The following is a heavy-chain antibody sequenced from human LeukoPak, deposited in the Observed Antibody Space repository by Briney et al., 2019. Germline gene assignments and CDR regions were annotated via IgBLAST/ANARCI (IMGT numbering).Heavy chain of an antibody. Sequence: SETLSLTCTASGGSISSYYWNWIRQSAGKRLEWIGRIYASGRTDYNPPLKSGVTMSVDTSKNQFSLKVTYVTAADTAVYYCARGHSSGHYYDYWGQGTLVTVSS. CDR1: GGSISSYY. J-gene: IGHJ4*02. D-gene: IGHD3-22*01. CDR3: ARGHSSGHYYDY. CDR2: IYASGRT. V-gene: IGHV4-4*07.